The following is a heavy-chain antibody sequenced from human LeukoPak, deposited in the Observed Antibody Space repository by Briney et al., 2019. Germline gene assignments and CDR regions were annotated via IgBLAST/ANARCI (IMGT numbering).Heavy chain of an antibody. Sequence: GASVKVSCKASGYTFTSYGISWVRQAPGQGLECMGWISTYNGNTNYAQKLQGRVTMTTDTSTSTAYMELRSLRSDDTAMYYCARDPGYVSSSSWYYYYYYYMDVWGKGTTVTVSS. V-gene: IGHV1-18*01. D-gene: IGHD6-13*01. J-gene: IGHJ6*03. CDR1: GYTFTSYG. CDR2: ISTYNGNT. CDR3: ARDPGYVSSSSWYYYYYYYMDV.